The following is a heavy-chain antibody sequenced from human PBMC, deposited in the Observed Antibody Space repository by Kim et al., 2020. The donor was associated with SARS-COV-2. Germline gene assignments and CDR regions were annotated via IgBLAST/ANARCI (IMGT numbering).Heavy chain of an antibody. CDR1: GGSISSSSYY. CDR2: IYYSGST. CDR3: ARQGHGHSWIQLWFFDY. V-gene: IGHV4-39*01. D-gene: IGHD5-18*01. J-gene: IGHJ4*02. Sequence: SETLSLTCTVSGGSISSSSYYWGWIRQPPGKGLEWIGSIYYSGSTYYNPSLKSRVTISVDTSKNQFSLKLSSVTAADTAVYYCARQGHGHSWIQLWFFDYWGQGTLVTVSS.